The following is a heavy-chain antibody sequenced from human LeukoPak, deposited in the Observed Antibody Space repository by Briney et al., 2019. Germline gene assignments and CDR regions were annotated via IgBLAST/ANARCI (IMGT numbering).Heavy chain of an antibody. Sequence: SETLSPTCTVSGGSISSYYWSWIRQPPGKGLEWIGYIYYSGSANYNPSLKSRVTISVDTSKNQFSLKLSSVTAADTAVYYCARYRRLAAVAGTGWFDPWGQGTLVSVSS. CDR1: GGSISSYY. D-gene: IGHD6-19*01. CDR2: IYYSGSA. V-gene: IGHV4-59*01. CDR3: ARYRRLAAVAGTGWFDP. J-gene: IGHJ5*02.